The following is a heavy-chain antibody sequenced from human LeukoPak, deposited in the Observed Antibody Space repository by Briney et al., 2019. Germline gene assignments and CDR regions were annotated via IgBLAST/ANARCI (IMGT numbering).Heavy chain of an antibody. CDR1: GFTFSSYA. J-gene: IGHJ4*02. D-gene: IGHD5-12*01. CDR3: ARDLRATTPYYFDY. CDR2: ISYDGSNK. Sequence: GGSLRLSCAASGFTFSSYAMHWVRQAPGKGLEWVAVISYDGSNKYYADSAKGRFTISRDNSKNTLYLQMNSLRAEDTAVYYCARDLRATTPYYFDYWGQGTLVTVSS. V-gene: IGHV3-30-3*01.